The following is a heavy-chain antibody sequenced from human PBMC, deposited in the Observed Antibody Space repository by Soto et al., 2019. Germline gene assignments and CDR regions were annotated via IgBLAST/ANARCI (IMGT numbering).Heavy chain of an antibody. Sequence: QVQLVESGGGVVQPGRSLRLSCAASGFTFSSYAMHWVRQAPGKGLEWVAVISYDGSNKYYADSVKGRFTISRDNSKNXLYLQMNSLRAEDTAVYYCARAGNYYDRSGYPIDYWGQGTLVTVSS. CDR3: ARAGNYYDRSGYPIDY. CDR2: ISYDGSNK. CDR1: GFTFSSYA. D-gene: IGHD3-22*01. J-gene: IGHJ4*02. V-gene: IGHV3-30-3*01.